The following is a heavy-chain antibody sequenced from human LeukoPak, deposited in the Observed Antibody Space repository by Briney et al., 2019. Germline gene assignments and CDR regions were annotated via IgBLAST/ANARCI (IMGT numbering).Heavy chain of an antibody. D-gene: IGHD6-13*01. J-gene: IGHJ6*02. V-gene: IGHV1-8*01. CDR1: GYTFTSYD. CDR2: MNPNSGNA. Sequence: ASVKVSCKASGYTFTSYDINWVRQATGQGLEWMGWMNPNSGNAGYAQKFQGRVTMTRNTSISTAYMELSSLRSEDTAVYYCARDVHSSWYRNLYYYYYGMDVWGQGTTVTVSS. CDR3: ARDVHSSWYRNLYYYYYGMDV.